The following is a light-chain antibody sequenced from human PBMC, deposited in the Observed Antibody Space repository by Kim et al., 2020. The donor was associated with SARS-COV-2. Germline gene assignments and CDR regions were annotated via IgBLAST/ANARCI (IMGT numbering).Light chain of an antibody. CDR2: RDN. CDR1: SNNVGNQG. CDR3: SAWDSSLSGYV. Sequence: LTQPPSVSKGLRQTATLTCTGNSNNVGNQGAAWLQQHQGHPPKLLSYRDNNRPSGISERFSASRSGNTASLTIAGLQPEDEADYYCSAWDSSLSGYVFGTGTKFTVL. J-gene: IGLJ1*01. V-gene: IGLV10-54*04.